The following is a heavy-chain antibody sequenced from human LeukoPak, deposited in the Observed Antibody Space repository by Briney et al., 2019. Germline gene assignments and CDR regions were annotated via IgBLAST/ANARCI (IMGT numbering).Heavy chain of an antibody. J-gene: IGHJ3*02. V-gene: IGHV3-30*04. D-gene: IGHD2-2*01. CDR3: ARGTGQLLIGAFDI. Sequence: GGSLRLSCAASGFTFSSYAMHWVRQAPGKGLEWVAVISYDGSNKYYADSVTGRFTISRDNSRNTLYLQMNSLRAEDTAVYYCARGTGQLLIGAFDIWGQGTMVTVSS. CDR1: GFTFSSYA. CDR2: ISYDGSNK.